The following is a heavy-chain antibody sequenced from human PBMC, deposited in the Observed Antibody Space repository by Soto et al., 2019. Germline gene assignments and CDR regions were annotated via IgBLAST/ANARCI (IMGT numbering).Heavy chain of an antibody. Sequence: PSETLSLTCTVSGGSISSGGYYWSWIRQHPGKGLEWIGYIYYSGSTYYNPSLKSRVTISVDTSKNQFSLKLSSVTAADTAVYYCARDRVVATISPGSYYYYGMDVWGQGTTVTV. V-gene: IGHV4-31*02. D-gene: IGHD5-12*01. CDR1: GGSISSGGYY. J-gene: IGHJ6*02. CDR3: ARDRVVATISPGSYYYYGMDV. CDR2: IYYSGST.